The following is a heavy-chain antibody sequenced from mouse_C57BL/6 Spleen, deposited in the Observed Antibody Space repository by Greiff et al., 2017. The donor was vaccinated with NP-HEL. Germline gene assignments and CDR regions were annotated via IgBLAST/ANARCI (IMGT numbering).Heavy chain of an antibody. D-gene: IGHD1-1*01. Sequence: EVKVVESGGGLVKPGGSLKLSCAASGFTFSDYGMHWVRQAPEKGLEWVAYISSGSSTIYYADTVKGRFTISRDNAKNTLFLQMTSLRSEDTAMYYCARLPYYGSSYAMDYWGQGTSVTVSS. CDR3: ARLPYYGSSYAMDY. V-gene: IGHV5-17*01. CDR1: GFTFSDYG. J-gene: IGHJ4*01. CDR2: ISSGSSTI.